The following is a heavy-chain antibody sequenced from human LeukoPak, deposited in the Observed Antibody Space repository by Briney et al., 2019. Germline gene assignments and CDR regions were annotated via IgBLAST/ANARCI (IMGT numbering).Heavy chain of an antibody. V-gene: IGHV1-69*13. Sequence: AASVKVSCKASGGTFSSYAISWVRQAPGQGLEWMGGIVPIFGTANYAQKFQGRVTIAADESTSTAYMELSSLRSEDTAVYYCARDRRYSSGWYDYYGMDVWGQGTTVTVSS. CDR3: ARDRRYSSGWYDYYGMDV. J-gene: IGHJ6*02. D-gene: IGHD6-19*01. CDR2: IVPIFGTA. CDR1: GGTFSSYA.